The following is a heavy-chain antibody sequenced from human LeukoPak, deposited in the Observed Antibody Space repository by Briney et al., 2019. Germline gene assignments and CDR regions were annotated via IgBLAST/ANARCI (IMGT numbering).Heavy chain of an antibody. D-gene: IGHD1-20*01. CDR1: GFTFDDYA. CDR3: AKGTGYNWNPGAAY. J-gene: IGHJ4*02. V-gene: IGHV3-43*02. Sequence: PGGSLRLSCAASGFTFDDYAMHWVRQAPGKGLEWVSLISGDGGSTYYADSVKGRFTISRDNSKNSLYLQMNSLRTEDTALYYCAKGTGYNWNPGAAYWGQGTLVTVSS. CDR2: ISGDGGST.